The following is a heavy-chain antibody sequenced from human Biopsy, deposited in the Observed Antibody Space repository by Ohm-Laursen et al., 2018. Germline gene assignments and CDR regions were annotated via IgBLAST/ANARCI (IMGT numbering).Heavy chain of an antibody. CDR3: ATKLTGYFHH. J-gene: IGHJ1*01. D-gene: IGHD3-9*01. Sequence: SVKVSCKAPGGTFSNYGVNWVRQAPGQGLEWLGGNIPILGTGNHAQKFQDRVTVAADTSTSTATMELRSLRSDDTAVYYCATKLTGYFHHWGQGTLVIVSS. CDR1: GGTFSNYG. V-gene: IGHV1-69*06. CDR2: NIPILGTG.